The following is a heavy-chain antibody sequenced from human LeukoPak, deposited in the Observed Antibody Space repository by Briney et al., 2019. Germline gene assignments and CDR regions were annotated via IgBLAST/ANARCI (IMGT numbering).Heavy chain of an antibody. D-gene: IGHD1-26*01. CDR3: AKDVGKWESLHFFDY. J-gene: IGHJ4*02. CDR1: GFTFSSYS. Sequence: PGGSLRLSCAASGFTFSSYSMNWVRQAPGKGLEWVSSISSSGSYIYYADSMQGRFTISRDDSRNTLYLQMNSLRGDDTAVYYCAKDVGKWESLHFFDYWGQGTLVTVSS. CDR2: ISSSGSYI. V-gene: IGHV3-21*04.